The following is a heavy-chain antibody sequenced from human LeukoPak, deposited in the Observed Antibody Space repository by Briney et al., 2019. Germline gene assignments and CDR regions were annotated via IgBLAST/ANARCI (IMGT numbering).Heavy chain of an antibody. CDR3: ARAGYCSSTSCYTWFDP. Sequence: ASVKVSCKASGYTFTGYYMHWVRQAPGQGLEWMGWINPNSGGTNYAQKFQGRVTMTRDTSISTAYMELSRLRFDDTAVYYCARAGYCSSTSCYTWFDPWGQGTLVTVSS. CDR1: GYTFTGYY. J-gene: IGHJ5*02. D-gene: IGHD2-2*02. CDR2: INPNSGGT. V-gene: IGHV1-2*02.